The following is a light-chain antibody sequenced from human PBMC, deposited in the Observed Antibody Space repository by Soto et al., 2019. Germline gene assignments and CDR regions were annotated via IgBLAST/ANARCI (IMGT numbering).Light chain of an antibody. Sequence: QSVLTQPASVSGSPGQSITIFCTGTTSDVGGYDYVSWYQQYPDKAPKVIIYEVTYRPSGVSARFSGSKSGTTASLTISDLQTEDEADYYCSSFTSSNTWVFGGGTQLTVL. V-gene: IGLV2-14*01. CDR2: EVT. CDR3: SSFTSSNTWV. CDR1: TSDVGGYDY. J-gene: IGLJ7*01.